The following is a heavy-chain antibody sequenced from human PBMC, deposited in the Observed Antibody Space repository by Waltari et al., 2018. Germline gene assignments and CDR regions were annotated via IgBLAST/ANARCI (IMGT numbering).Heavy chain of an antibody. CDR2: IWYDGSNK. CDR3: ARASRLLRGVISGCGY. CDR1: GFTFSSYG. D-gene: IGHD3-10*01. Sequence: QVQLVESGGGVVQPGRSLRLSCAASGFTFSSYGMHWVRQAPGKGLEWVAVIWYDGSNKYYADSVKGRFTISRDNSKNTLYLQMNSLRAEDTAVYYCARASRLLRGVISGCGYWGQGTLVTVSS. V-gene: IGHV3-33*01. J-gene: IGHJ4*02.